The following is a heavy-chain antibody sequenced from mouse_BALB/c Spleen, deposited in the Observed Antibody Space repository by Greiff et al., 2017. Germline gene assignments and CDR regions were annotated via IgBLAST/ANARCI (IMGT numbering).Heavy chain of an antibody. CDR3: ARYYYGNYRYFDV. Sequence: QVQLQQSGAELVRPGTSVKISCKASGYTFTNYWLGWVKQRPGHGLEWIGDIYPGGGYTNYNEKFKGKATLTADTSSSTAYMQLSSLTSEDSAVYFCARYYYGNYRYFDVWGAGTTVTVSS. CDR1: GYTFTNYW. J-gene: IGHJ1*01. D-gene: IGHD1-1*02. CDR2: IYPGGGYT. V-gene: IGHV1-63*02.